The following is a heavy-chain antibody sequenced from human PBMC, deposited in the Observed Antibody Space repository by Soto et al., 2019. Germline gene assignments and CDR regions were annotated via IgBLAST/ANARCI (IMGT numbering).Heavy chain of an antibody. D-gene: IGHD1-26*01. CDR1: GGTFSSYA. V-gene: IGHV1-69*13. Sequence: AASVKVSCKASGGTFSSYAISWVRQAPGQGLEWMGGIIPIFGTANYAQKFQGRVTITADESTSTAYMELSSLRSEDTAVYYCAILGLGIVGATDFDYWGQGTLVTVSS. CDR3: AILGLGIVGATDFDY. J-gene: IGHJ4*02. CDR2: IIPIFGTA.